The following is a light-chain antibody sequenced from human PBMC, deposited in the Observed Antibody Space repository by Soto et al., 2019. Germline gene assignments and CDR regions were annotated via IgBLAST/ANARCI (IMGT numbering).Light chain of an antibody. CDR2: EVS. J-gene: IGLJ1*01. CDR1: SSDVGGYNY. CDR3: SSYTSSSPYV. Sequence: QSALTQPASVSGSPGQSIPISCTGTSSDVGGYNYVSWYQQHPGKAPKLMIYEVSNRPSGVSNRFSGSKSGNTASLTISGLQAEDEADYYCSSYTSSSPYVCGPGTKLTVL. V-gene: IGLV2-14*01.